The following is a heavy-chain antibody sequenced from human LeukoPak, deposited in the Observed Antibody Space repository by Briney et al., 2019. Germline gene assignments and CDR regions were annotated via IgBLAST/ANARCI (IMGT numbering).Heavy chain of an antibody. J-gene: IGHJ4*02. Sequence: SETLSLTCAVYGGSFSGYYWSWIRQPPGEGLEWIGEINHSGSTNYNPSLKSRVTISVDTSKNQFSLKLSSVTAADTVVYYCARRGSNDILTGYLDYWGQGTLVTVSS. D-gene: IGHD3-9*01. V-gene: IGHV4-34*01. CDR3: ARRGSNDILTGYLDY. CDR2: INHSGST. CDR1: GGSFSGYY.